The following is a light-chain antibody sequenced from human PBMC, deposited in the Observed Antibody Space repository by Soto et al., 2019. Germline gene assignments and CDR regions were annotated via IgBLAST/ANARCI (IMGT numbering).Light chain of an antibody. Sequence: QSVLTQPSSVSGSPGQSITSSCTGTSSDVGGYNYVSWYQQHPGKAPKLMIYDVSNRPSGVSNRFSGSKSGNTASLTISGLQAEHEAAYYCGSYTSSSTYVFGTGTEVTVL. CDR2: DVS. V-gene: IGLV2-14*01. CDR1: SSDVGGYNY. CDR3: GSYTSSSTYV. J-gene: IGLJ1*01.